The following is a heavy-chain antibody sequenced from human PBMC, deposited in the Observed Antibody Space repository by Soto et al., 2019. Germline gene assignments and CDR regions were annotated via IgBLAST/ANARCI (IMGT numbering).Heavy chain of an antibody. Sequence: QAQLVESGGGVVQPGRSLRLSCAASGFTFSSYGMHWVRQAPGKGLEWVAVISYDGSNKYYADSVKGRFTISRDNSKNTLYLQMNSLRAEDTAVYYCAKVYDSSGLFDYWGQGTLVTVSS. CDR2: ISYDGSNK. CDR1: GFTFSSYG. V-gene: IGHV3-30*18. J-gene: IGHJ4*02. D-gene: IGHD3-22*01. CDR3: AKVYDSSGLFDY.